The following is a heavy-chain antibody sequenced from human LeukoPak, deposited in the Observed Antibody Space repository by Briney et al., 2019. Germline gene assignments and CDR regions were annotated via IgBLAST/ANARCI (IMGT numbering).Heavy chain of an antibody. Sequence: PGGSVRLSCAASGFTVSSNYMSWVRQAPGKGLEWVSVIYSGGSTYYADSVKGRFTISRDNSKNTLYLQMNSLRAEDTAVYYCARGSVTTGPFGMDVWGQGTTVTVSS. CDR2: IYSGGST. CDR3: ARGSVTTGPFGMDV. D-gene: IGHD5-18*01. V-gene: IGHV3-66*01. CDR1: GFTVSSNY. J-gene: IGHJ6*02.